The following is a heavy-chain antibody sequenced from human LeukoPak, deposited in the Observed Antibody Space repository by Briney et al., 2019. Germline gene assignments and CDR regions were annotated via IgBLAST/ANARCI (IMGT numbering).Heavy chain of an antibody. D-gene: IGHD3-16*02. CDR2: IKSKTERGTI. J-gene: IGHJ4*02. V-gene: IGHV3-15*01. CDR1: GFSFSNAW. CDR3: TTLTYGGVIVFDY. Sequence: GGSLRLSCAASGFSFSNAWMSWVRQAPGKGLEWVGRIKSKTERGTIDYAAPVEGRFTISRDDSKNTLYLQLSSLKTEDTGLCYCTTLTYGGVIVFDYWGQGTLVTVSS.